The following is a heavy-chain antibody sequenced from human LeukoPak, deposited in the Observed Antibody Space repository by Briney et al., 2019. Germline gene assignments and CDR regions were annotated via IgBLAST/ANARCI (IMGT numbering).Heavy chain of an antibody. CDR1: GDSVSSNGAA. V-gene: IGHV6-1*01. CDR3: ARASYSSAWS. D-gene: IGHD6-19*01. J-gene: IGHJ5*02. CDR2: TYYRSKLYN. Sequence: SQTLSHTCAISGDSVSSNGAAWNWIRQSPSRGLEWLGRTYYRSKLYNGYAGSVKSRITINPDTSKTQFSLQLNTDTPEDTAVDYCARASYSSAWSWGQGTLVTVSA.